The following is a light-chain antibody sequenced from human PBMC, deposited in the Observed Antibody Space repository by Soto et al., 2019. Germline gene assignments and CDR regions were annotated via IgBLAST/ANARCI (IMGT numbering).Light chain of an antibody. J-gene: IGKJ1*01. Sequence: EIVMTQSPATLSVSPGERATLSCRASQSVSSNLAWYQQKPGQAPRLLIYGASTRATVIPAGFSGSGSGTEFTLTISSLQSEDFAVYYCQQYINWPRTFGQGTKVDIK. CDR3: QQYINWPRT. V-gene: IGKV3-15*01. CDR2: GAS. CDR1: QSVSSN.